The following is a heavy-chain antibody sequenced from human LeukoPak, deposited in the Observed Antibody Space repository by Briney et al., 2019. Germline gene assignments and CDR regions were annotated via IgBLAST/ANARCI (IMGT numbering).Heavy chain of an antibody. J-gene: IGHJ5*02. Sequence: PGGSLRLSCAASGFTFRNAWMSWVRQAPGKGLEWVGRIKSKTDGGTIDYAAPVKGRFIISRDDSENTLYLHMNSLKTEDTAVYYCTTRSGYYQNPMGQGTLVTVSS. CDR1: GFTFRNAW. CDR3: TTRSGYYQNP. D-gene: IGHD3-22*01. CDR2: IKSKTDGGTI. V-gene: IGHV3-15*01.